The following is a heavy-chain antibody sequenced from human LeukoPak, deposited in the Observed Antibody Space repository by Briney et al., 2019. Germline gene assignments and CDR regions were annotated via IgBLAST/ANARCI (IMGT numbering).Heavy chain of an antibody. J-gene: IGHJ5*02. Sequence: GRSLRLSCAASGFTFSSYGMRWVRQAPGKGLEWVAVIWYDGSNKYYADSVKGRFTISRDNSKNTLYLQMNSLRAEDTAVYYCARSPGAVANWFDPWGQGTLVTVSS. D-gene: IGHD4-17*01. V-gene: IGHV3-33*01. CDR1: GFTFSSYG. CDR3: ARSPGAVANWFDP. CDR2: IWYDGSNK.